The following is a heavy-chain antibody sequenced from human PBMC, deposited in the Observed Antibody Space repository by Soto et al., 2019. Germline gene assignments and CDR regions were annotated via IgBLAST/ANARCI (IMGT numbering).Heavy chain of an antibody. CDR1: GGTCSSYA. J-gene: IGHJ6*02. Sequence: QVQLVQSGAEVKKPGSSVKVSCTASGGTCSSYAISWVRQAPGQGLELMGGIIPIFGTADYAQKFQGRVTITADEYTSTAYMELSSLRSEDTAVYYCASHCGGDCYSRSPPYYYYGMDVWGQGTTVTVSS. CDR3: ASHCGGDCYSRSPPYYYYGMDV. CDR2: IIPIFGTA. D-gene: IGHD2-21*02. V-gene: IGHV1-69*12.